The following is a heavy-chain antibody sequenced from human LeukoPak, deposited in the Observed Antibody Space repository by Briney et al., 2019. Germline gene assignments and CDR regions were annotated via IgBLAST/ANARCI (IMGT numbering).Heavy chain of an antibody. Sequence: GGSLRLSCVASAFTFSDYWMTWVRQAPGKGPERVANIKEDGSEKYYVDSVKGRFTISRDNAKNSLYLQMSSLGDDDTAVYYCTRDRGWQQFDYWGQGTLVTVSS. CDR1: AFTFSDYW. J-gene: IGHJ4*02. CDR2: IKEDGSEK. D-gene: IGHD5-24*01. V-gene: IGHV3-7*01. CDR3: TRDRGWQQFDY.